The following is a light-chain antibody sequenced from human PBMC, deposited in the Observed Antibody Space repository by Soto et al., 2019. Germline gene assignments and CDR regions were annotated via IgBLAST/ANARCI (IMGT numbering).Light chain of an antibody. Sequence: IVLTHAPGTLSFSPGEIATLSFRATQTVATTYLGWYQQKPGQAPRLLIFAASSRATGIPDRFSGSGSGTDFTLTISSLEPEDFAVYYCQQRSNWPRTFGQGTKVDIK. CDR1: QTVATTY. CDR3: QQRSNWPRT. J-gene: IGKJ1*01. V-gene: IGKV3D-20*02. CDR2: AAS.